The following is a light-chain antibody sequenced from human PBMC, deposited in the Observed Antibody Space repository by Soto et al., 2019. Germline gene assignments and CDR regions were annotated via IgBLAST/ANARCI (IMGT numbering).Light chain of an antibody. CDR2: DNY. V-gene: IGLV1-51*01. CDR3: GTWDNSLSAGV. J-gene: IGLJ2*01. Sequence: QSVLTQPPSVSAAPGQKVTISCSGSGSNIGNNYVSWYQQLPGTAPKLLIYDNYKRPSGIPDRFSASKSGTSGTRDITGLQTGDEADYYCGTWDNSLSAGVFGGGTKLTVL. CDR1: GSNIGNNY.